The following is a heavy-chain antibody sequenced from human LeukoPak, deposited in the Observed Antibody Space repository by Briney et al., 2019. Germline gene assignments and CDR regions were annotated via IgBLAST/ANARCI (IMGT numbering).Heavy chain of an antibody. V-gene: IGHV3-23*01. CDR2: ISGSGGST. CDR1: GFAFSSYA. Sequence: GGSLRLSCAASGFAFSSYAMSWVRQAPGKGLEWVSAISGSGGSTYYADSVKGRFTISRDNSKNTLYLQMNSLRAEDTAVYYCAKIKGDGYNFLSNWFDPWGQGTLVTVSS. D-gene: IGHD5-24*01. J-gene: IGHJ5*02. CDR3: AKIKGDGYNFLSNWFDP.